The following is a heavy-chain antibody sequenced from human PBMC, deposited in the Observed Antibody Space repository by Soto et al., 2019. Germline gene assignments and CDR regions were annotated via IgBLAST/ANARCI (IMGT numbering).Heavy chain of an antibody. CDR1: GFTFSSYG. CDR3: APWFGAFDY. J-gene: IGHJ4*02. D-gene: IGHD3-10*01. Sequence: QVQLVESGGGVVQPGRSLRLSCAASGFTFSSYGMHWVRQAPGKGLEWVAVISYDGSNKYYADSVKGRFTISRDNSKNTLYLQMNSLRXEDXAXYYCAPWFGAFDYWGQGTLVTVSS. CDR2: ISYDGSNK. V-gene: IGHV3-30*03.